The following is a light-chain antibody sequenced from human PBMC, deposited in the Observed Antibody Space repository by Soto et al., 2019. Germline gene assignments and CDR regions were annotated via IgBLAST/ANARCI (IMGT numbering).Light chain of an antibody. J-gene: IGKJ4*01. CDR2: DGS. CDR1: QSVRSSY. CDR3: QHDDNSAPLS. V-gene: IGKV3D-20*01. Sequence: EIVLTQSPATLSLSPGDRATLACGASQSVRSSYVAWNQQKAGLAPRLLIYDGSSRASGIPDRFSGSGSGTDFTLTIGRLEPDDFAVSDCQHDDNSAPLSFGGGTKVEMK.